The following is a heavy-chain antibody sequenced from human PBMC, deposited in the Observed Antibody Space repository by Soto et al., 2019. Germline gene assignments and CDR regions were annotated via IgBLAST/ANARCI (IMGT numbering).Heavy chain of an antibody. J-gene: IGHJ4*02. Sequence: ASVNVSCKTSGFTFTSYYIYCVRQAPGQGLEWMGWINPNTGGTNYAQKFRGRVTMTSDTSISTAYMELSSLKSDGTAVYDCARDQGGKKFYDSRSYYYYYDYWGQGTLVTVSS. D-gene: IGHD3-22*01. CDR2: INPNTGGT. CDR1: GFTFTSYY. CDR3: ARDQGGKKFYDSRSYYYYYDY. V-gene: IGHV1-2*02.